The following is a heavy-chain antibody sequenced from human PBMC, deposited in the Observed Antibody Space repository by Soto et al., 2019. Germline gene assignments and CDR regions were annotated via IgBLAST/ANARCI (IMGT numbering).Heavy chain of an antibody. V-gene: IGHV2-5*02. J-gene: IGHJ4*02. CDR3: ARSIGGNSHILSYFDY. CDR1: GFSLSTRGVG. Sequence: QITLKESGPTLVKPTQTLTLTCTFSGFSLSTRGVGVGWIRQTPGKALEWLALIYWDDDKRYSPSLKSRLTIPKDTSKTPVFLRMTNMDPVDTATYYCARSIGGNSHILSYFDYWGQGTLVTVSS. D-gene: IGHD1-26*01. CDR2: IYWDDDK.